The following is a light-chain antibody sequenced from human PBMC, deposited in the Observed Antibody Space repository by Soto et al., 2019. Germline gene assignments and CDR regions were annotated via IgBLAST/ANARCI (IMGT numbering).Light chain of an antibody. V-gene: IGKV3-20*01. Sequence: EIVLTQSPGSLSLSPGEGATLSCRASQSVSSSFFAWYQQKPGQAPSLLIYGASRRATGVPDRFSGSGSGTDFTLSSSRLEPEDCEVYDCQQHESSVTLGQGTKVEIK. J-gene: IGKJ1*01. CDR1: QSVSSSF. CDR3: QQHESSVT. CDR2: GAS.